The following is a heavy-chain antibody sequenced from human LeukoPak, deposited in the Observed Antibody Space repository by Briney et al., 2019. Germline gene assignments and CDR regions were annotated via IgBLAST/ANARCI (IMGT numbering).Heavy chain of an antibody. D-gene: IGHD2-2*01. CDR2: INPSGGST. V-gene: IGHV1-46*01. CDR3: ARVPIPSPTYYYYYYMDV. CDR1: GYTFTSYY. J-gene: IGHJ6*03. Sequence: ASVKVSCKASGYTFTSYYMHWVRQAPGQGLEWMGIINPSGGSTSYAQKFQGRVTMTRDTSTSTVYMELSSLRSEDTAVYYCARVPIPSPTYYYYYYMDVWGKGTTVTVSS.